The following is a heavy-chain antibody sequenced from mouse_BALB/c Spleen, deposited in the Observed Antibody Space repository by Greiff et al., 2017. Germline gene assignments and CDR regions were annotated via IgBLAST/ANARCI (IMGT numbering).Heavy chain of an antibody. CDR3: AREPYYFDY. CDR1: GFTFSSYG. J-gene: IGHJ2*01. V-gene: IGHV5-6-3*01. Sequence: EVKVEESGGGLVQPGGSLKLSCAASGFTFSSYGMSWVRQTPDKRLELVATINSNGGSTYYPDSVKGRFTISRDNAKNTLYLQMSSLKSEDTAMYYCAREPYYFDYWGQGTTLTVSS. CDR2: INSNGGST.